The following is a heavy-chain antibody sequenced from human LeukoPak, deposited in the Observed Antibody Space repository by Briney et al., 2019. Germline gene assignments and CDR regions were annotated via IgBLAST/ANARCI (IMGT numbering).Heavy chain of an antibody. CDR2: ISSSSSTI. Sequence: GGSLRLSCAASGFTFSSYSMNWVRQAPGKGLEWVSYISSSSSTIYYADSAKGRFTISRDNSKNTLYLQMNSLRAEDTAVYYCAAAGTWKNLGGWGQGTLVTVSS. J-gene: IGHJ4*02. CDR1: GFTFSSYS. CDR3: AAAGTWKNLGG. V-gene: IGHV3-48*01. D-gene: IGHD6-13*01.